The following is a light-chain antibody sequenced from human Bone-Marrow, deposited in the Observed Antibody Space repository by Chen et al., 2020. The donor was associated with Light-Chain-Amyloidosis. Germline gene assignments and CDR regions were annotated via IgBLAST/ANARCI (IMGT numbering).Light chain of an antibody. CDR3: GTWDSSLSAVV. Sequence: QSVLTQPPSVSAAPGQQGTISSSGSSSNIGNNYVSWYQQLPGTAPKLLIYDNNKRPSGIPDRFSGSKSGTSATLGITGLQTGDEADYYCGTWDSSLSAVVFGGGTKLTVL. CDR2: DNN. CDR1: SSNIGNNY. V-gene: IGLV1-51*01. J-gene: IGLJ2*01.